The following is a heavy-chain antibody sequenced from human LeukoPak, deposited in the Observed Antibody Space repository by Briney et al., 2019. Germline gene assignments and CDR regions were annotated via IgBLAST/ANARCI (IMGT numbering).Heavy chain of an antibody. D-gene: IGHD1-26*01. CDR2: IYYSGST. CDR1: GGSISSSSYY. CDR3: ARTPRYSGNYYNAFDI. J-gene: IGHJ3*02. Sequence: MSSETLSLTCTVSGGSISSSSYYWGWIRQPPGKGLEWIGSIYYSGSTYYNPSLKSRVTISVDTSKNQFSLKLSSVTAADTAVYFCARTPRYSGNYYNAFDIWGQGTTVTVSS. V-gene: IGHV4-39*01.